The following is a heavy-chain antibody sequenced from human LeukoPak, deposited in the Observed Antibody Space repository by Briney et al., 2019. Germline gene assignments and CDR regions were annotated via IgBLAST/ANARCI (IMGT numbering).Heavy chain of an antibody. CDR3: ARAVGAYYFDY. CDR2: IYYSGST. J-gene: IGHJ4*02. D-gene: IGHD1-26*01. CDR1: GGSISSYY. V-gene: IGHV4-59*01. Sequence: NTSETLSLTCTVSGGSISSYYWSWIRQPPGKGLEWIGYIYYSGSTNYNPSLKSRVTISVDTSKNQFSLKLSSVTAADTAVYYCARAVGAYYFDYWGQGTLVTVSS.